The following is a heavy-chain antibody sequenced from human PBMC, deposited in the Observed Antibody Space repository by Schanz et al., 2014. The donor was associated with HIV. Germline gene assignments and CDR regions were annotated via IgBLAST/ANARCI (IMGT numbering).Heavy chain of an antibody. CDR3: ASTVYPYSSSSDYYYGMDV. V-gene: IGHV3-33*01. CDR2: IWYDGSSK. J-gene: IGHJ6*02. D-gene: IGHD6-6*01. Sequence: QVQLVESGGGVVQPGRSLRLSCAASGFTFSSFGMHWVRQAPGKGLEWVAVIWYDGSSKYYADSVKGRFTISRDNSKNTLYLQMNSLRAEDTAVYYCASTVYPYSSSSDYYYGMDVWGQGTTVTVSS. CDR1: GFTFSSFG.